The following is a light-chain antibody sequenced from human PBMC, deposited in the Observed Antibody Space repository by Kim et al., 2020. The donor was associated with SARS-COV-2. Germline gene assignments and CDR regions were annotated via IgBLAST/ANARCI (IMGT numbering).Light chain of an antibody. V-gene: IGKV1-13*02. CDR3: QQFNSYPLIT. CDR2: DAS. CDR1: QGISSA. Sequence: AIQLTQSPSSLSASVGDRVTITCRASQGISSALAWYQQKPGKPPKLLIYDASSLESGVPSRFSGSGSGTDFTLTISSLQPEDFATYYCQQFNSYPLITFGQGTRLEIK. J-gene: IGKJ5*01.